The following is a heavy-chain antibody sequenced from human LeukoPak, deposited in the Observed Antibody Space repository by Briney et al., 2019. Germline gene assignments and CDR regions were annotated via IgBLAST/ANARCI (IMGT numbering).Heavy chain of an antibody. CDR1: GGTFSSYA. CDR3: ARDDIAVAGLDY. D-gene: IGHD6-19*01. V-gene: IGHV1-69*13. CDR2: IIPIFGTA. Sequence: SVKVSCKASGGTFSSYAISWVRQAPGQGLEWMGGIIPIFGTAKYAQKFQGRVTITADESTSTAYMELSSLRSEDTAVYYCARDDIAVAGLDYWGQGTLVTVSS. J-gene: IGHJ4*02.